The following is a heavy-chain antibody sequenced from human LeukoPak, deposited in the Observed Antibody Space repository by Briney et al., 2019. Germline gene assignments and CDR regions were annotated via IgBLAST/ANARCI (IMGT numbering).Heavy chain of an antibody. V-gene: IGHV4-39*01. J-gene: IGHJ5*02. CDR3: ARLASSMVRGVIILNPTVRWFDP. CDR1: GGSISSSSYY. Sequence: SETLSLTCTVSGGSISSSSYYWGWIRQPPGKGLEWIGSIYYSGSTYYNPSLKSRVTISVDTSKNQFSLKLSSVTAADTAVYYRARLASSMVRGVIILNPTVRWFDPWGQGTLVTVSS. D-gene: IGHD3-10*01. CDR2: IYYSGST.